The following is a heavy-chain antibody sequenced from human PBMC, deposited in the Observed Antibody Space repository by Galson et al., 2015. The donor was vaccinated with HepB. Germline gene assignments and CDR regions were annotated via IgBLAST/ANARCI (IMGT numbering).Heavy chain of an antibody. J-gene: IGHJ3*02. Sequence: SLRLSCAASGFTFRSDSMKWVRQAPWKGLEWVSYISSSSRTIYYADSVKGRFTISRDNSKNTLYLHMNSQRAEDNAVYYCAKSKNGDYGDDAFDIWGQGTMVTVSS. D-gene: IGHD4-17*01. CDR3: AKSKNGDYGDDAFDI. CDR2: ISSSSRTI. CDR1: GFTFRSDS. V-gene: IGHV3-48*01.